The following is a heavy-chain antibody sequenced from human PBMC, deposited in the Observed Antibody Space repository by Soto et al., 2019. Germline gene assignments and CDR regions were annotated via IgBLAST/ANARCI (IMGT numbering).Heavy chain of an antibody. J-gene: IGHJ3*02. D-gene: IGHD3-3*01. CDR3: ATGSLRGFWSGIPRAFDI. Sequence: ASVKVSCKVSGYTLTELSMHGVVQAALRGLDGMGGFDPEDGETIYAQKFQGRVTMTEDTSTDTAYMELSSLRSEDTAVYYCATGSLRGFWSGIPRAFDIWGQGTMVTVSS. V-gene: IGHV1-24*01. CDR2: FDPEDGET. CDR1: GYTLTELS.